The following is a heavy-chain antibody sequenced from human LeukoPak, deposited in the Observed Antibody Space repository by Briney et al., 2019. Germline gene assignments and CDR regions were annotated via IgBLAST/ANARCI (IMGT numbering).Heavy chain of an antibody. CDR3: ATDMTSVTTFDY. CDR2: INPKNGDT. CDR1: GYTFTGYY. V-gene: IGHV1-2*02. J-gene: IGHJ4*02. Sequence: ASVKVSCKASGYTFTGYYIHWVRRAPGQGLEWLGWINPKNGDTNYPQKFLGRVAVTRDTSISTAYMELNRLTSDDTAVYYCATDMTSVTTFDYWGQGTLVTVSS. D-gene: IGHD4-17*01.